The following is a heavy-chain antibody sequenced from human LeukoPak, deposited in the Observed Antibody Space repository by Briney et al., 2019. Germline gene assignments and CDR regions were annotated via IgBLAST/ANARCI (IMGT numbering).Heavy chain of an antibody. V-gene: IGHV3-7*01. CDR2: IKQDGSEK. CDR1: GFTFSSYW. Sequence: PGGSLRLSCAASGFTFSSYWMTWFRQAPGKGLEWVANIKQDGSEKYYVDSMKGRFTISRDNAKNSLYLQMNSLRAEDTAVYYCARSSAREYCNSPTCYLIGAFDIWGQGTMVTVSS. CDR3: ARSSAREYCNSPTCYLIGAFDI. D-gene: IGHD2-2*01. J-gene: IGHJ3*02.